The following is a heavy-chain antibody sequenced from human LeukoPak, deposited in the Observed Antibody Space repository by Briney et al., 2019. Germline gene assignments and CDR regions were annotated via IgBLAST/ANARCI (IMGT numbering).Heavy chain of an antibody. CDR2: ISSSSSYT. CDR1: GFTFSSYS. Sequence: GGSLRLSCAASGFTFSSYSMNWIRQAPGKGLDWVSYISSSSSYTNYADSVKGRFTISRDNAKNSLYLQMNSLRADDTAVYYCARGLALYYYGMDVWGQGTMVTVSS. V-gene: IGHV3-21*05. CDR3: ARGLALYYYGMDV. J-gene: IGHJ6*02.